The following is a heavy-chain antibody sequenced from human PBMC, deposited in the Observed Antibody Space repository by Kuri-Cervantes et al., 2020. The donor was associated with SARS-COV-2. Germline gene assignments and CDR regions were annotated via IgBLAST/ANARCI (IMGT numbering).Heavy chain of an antibody. CDR3: ARDVCSGGSCYHYYMNV. CDR2: INPNSGGT. Sequence: ASVKVSCKASGYTFTGYYMHWVRQASGQGLEWMGWINPNSGGTNYAQKFQGRVTMTRDTSISTAYMELSRLRSDDTAVYYCARDVCSGGSCYHYYMNVWGKGTTVTVSS. D-gene: IGHD2-15*01. CDR1: GYTFTGYY. J-gene: IGHJ6*03. V-gene: IGHV1-2*02.